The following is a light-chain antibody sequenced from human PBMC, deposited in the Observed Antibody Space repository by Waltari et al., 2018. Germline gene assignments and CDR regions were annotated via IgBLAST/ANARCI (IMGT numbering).Light chain of an antibody. CDR3: MQARQTPWT. Sequence: DIVMTQSPLFLHVTPGEPASISCRSSHSLLHSNGYTFLDWYLQKPGQSPQLLIYMVSNRASGVPDRFSGSGSGTDFTLKISRVEAEDVGIYYCMQARQTPWTFGQGTRVEIK. J-gene: IGKJ1*01. CDR2: MVS. V-gene: IGKV2-28*01. CDR1: HSLLHSNGYTF.